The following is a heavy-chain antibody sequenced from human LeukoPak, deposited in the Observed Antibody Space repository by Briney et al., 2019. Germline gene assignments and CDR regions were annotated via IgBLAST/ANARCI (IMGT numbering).Heavy chain of an antibody. D-gene: IGHD1-26*01. CDR3: ARDRVPSSTWWEDYYYGMDV. CDR1: GFTLSTNY. CDR2: LYSGGST. J-gene: IGHJ6*02. V-gene: IGHV3-53*01. Sequence: GGSLRLSCAASGFTLSTNYMSWVRQAPGKGLEWVSVLYSGGSTYYADSVKGRFTISRDNSKNTLYLQMNSLRAEDTAVYYCARDRVPSSTWWEDYYYGMDVWGQGTTVTVSS.